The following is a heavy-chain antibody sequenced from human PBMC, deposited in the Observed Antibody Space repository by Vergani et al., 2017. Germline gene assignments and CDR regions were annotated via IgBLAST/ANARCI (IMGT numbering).Heavy chain of an antibody. V-gene: IGHV3-21*02. CDR1: GFSFSSYS. J-gene: IGHJ4*02. CDR2: ISGSSSYV. Sequence: EVQLVESGGGLVKPGGSLRLSCAASGFSFSSYSMNWVRQAPGKGLEWVASISGSSSYVFYRDSVEGRFTITRDNAKKAVYLQMNSLRAEDTAMYFCARGWWDCTHIRCSPPSYWGQGTQVTVSS. D-gene: IGHD2-8*01. CDR3: ARGWWDCTHIRCSPPSY.